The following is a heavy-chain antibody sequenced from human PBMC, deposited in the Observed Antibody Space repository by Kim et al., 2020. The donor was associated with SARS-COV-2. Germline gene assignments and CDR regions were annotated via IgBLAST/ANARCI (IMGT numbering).Heavy chain of an antibody. V-gene: IGHV3-23*01. D-gene: IGHD2-21*01. Sequence: GGSLRLSCVASGFTFNSYALTWVRQAPGKGLVWVSGITGSGASLYYADSVRGRFTISRDNSANTLFLHMTSLRDEDTAVYYCAKNFRIAPGDYIDYWGQGSLVTVSS. CDR3: AKNFRIAPGDYIDY. CDR1: GFTFNSYA. J-gene: IGHJ4*02. CDR2: ITGSGASL.